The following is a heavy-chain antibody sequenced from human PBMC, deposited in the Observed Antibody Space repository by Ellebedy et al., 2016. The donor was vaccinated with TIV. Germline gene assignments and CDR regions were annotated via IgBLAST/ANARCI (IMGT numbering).Heavy chain of an antibody. CDR2: ISSHGQTT. V-gene: IGHV3-30*18. Sequence: PGGSLRLSCAASGFTFSNAWMSWVRQAPGKGLEWVAVISSHGQTTYYADSVKGRFTISRDNSKDTLDLQMNSLRPEDTAVYYCTKEGAEAGRPAYLSYDHWGQGTLVTVSS. J-gene: IGHJ4*02. D-gene: IGHD6-19*01. CDR3: TKEGAEAGRPAYLSYDH. CDR1: GFTFSNAW.